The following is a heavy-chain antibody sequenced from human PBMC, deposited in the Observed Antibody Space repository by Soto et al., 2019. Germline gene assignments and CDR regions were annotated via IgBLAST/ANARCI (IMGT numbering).Heavy chain of an antibody. CDR2: IYYSGST. CDR1: GGSISSSSYY. CDR3: ARRSGSYRPWFDP. J-gene: IGHJ5*02. V-gene: IGHV4-39*01. Sequence: QLQLQESGPGLVKPSETLSLTCTVSGGSISSSSYYWGWIRQPPGKGLEWIGSIYYSGSTYYNPSLKSRVTLSVDTSKNQFSLKLSSVTAADTAVYYCARRSGSYRPWFDPWGQGTLVTVSS. D-gene: IGHD1-26*01.